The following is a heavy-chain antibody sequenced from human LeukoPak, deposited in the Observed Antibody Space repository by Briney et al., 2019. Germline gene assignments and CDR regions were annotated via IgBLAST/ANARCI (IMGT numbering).Heavy chain of an antibody. Sequence: GESLKISCKGSGYSFTSYWIGWVRQMPGKGLEWMGIIYPGDSDTRYSPSFQGRVTISADKSISTAYLQWSSLKASDTAMYYCARHVEMATTRCAFDIWGQGTMVTVSS. J-gene: IGHJ3*02. V-gene: IGHV5-51*01. CDR1: GYSFTSYW. CDR3: ARHVEMATTRCAFDI. D-gene: IGHD5-24*01. CDR2: IYPGDSDT.